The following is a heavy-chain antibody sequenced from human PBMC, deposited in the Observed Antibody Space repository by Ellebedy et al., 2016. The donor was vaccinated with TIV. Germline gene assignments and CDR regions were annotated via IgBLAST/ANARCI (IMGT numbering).Heavy chain of an antibody. D-gene: IGHD1-26*01. CDR1: GYSLNAYY. Sequence: AASVKVSCKTSGYSLNAYYIHWTRQAPGQGLEWMGWINPNSGGTSYPETFQGRIHMSRDTSISTGYLELRNLTSDDTAVYYCARGLRVEGATRGLLFDSWGQGTLVTVSS. CDR3: ARGLRVEGATRGLLFDS. J-gene: IGHJ4*02. CDR2: INPNSGGT. V-gene: IGHV1-2*02.